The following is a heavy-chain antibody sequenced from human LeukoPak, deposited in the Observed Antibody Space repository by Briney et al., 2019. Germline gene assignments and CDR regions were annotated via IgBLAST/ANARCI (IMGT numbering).Heavy chain of an antibody. Sequence: SQTLSLTCAISGDSVSSNSAAWNWMRQSPSRGLEWLGRTYYRFKWYNGYAVFVKSRISVNPDTSKNQFSLQLNSVTPEDTAVYYCARSGSGGWIDYWGQGTLVTVSS. CDR3: ARSGSGGWIDY. V-gene: IGHV6-1*01. D-gene: IGHD6-19*01. CDR2: TYYRFKWYN. CDR1: GDSVSSNSAA. J-gene: IGHJ4*02.